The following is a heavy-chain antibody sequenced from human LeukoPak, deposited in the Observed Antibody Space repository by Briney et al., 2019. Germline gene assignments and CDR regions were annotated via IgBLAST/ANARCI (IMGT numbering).Heavy chain of an antibody. Sequence: PSETLSLTCTVSGGSISSGGYYWSWIRQHPGKGLEWLGYIHNSGSTYYNPSLKSPVSLPVDTSKSHFSLRLSSVTAADTAVYYCARGEYYGSGSYYPGDYWGQGTLVTVSS. J-gene: IGHJ4*02. D-gene: IGHD3-10*01. CDR1: GGSISSGGYY. CDR2: IHNSGST. V-gene: IGHV4-31*01. CDR3: ARGEYYGSGSYYPGDY.